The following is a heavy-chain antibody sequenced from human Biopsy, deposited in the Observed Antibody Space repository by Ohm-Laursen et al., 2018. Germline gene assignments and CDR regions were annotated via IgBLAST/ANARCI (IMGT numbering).Heavy chain of an antibody. CDR2: NIPILGTG. Sequence: SVKVSCKTPGGTFSNYGVNWVRQAPGQGLEWLGGNIPILGTGNYAQKFQDRVTVAADTSTGTATMELRSLRSDDTAVYYCARDALGGGSYRFFYWGQGSLVTVSS. CDR1: GGTFSNYG. D-gene: IGHD1-26*01. J-gene: IGHJ4*02. CDR3: ARDALGGGSYRFFY. V-gene: IGHV1-69*06.